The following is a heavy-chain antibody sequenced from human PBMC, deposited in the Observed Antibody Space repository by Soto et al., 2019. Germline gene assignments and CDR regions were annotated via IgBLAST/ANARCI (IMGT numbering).Heavy chain of an antibody. CDR2: IWYDGSNK. Sequence: PGGSLRLSCAASGFTFSSYGIHWVRQAPGKGLEWVAVIWYDGSNKYYADSVKGRFTISRDNSKNTLYLQMNSLRAEDMAVYYCVRNFHSMTWADAFDIWGQGTMVTVSS. J-gene: IGHJ3*02. D-gene: IGHD3-3*01. CDR1: GFTFSSYG. V-gene: IGHV3-33*01. CDR3: VRNFHSMTWADAFDI.